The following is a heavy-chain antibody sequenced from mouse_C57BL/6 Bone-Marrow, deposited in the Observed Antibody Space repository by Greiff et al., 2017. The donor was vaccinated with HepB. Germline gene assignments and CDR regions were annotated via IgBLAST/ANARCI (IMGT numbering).Heavy chain of an antibody. V-gene: IGHV1-55*01. CDR1: GYTFTSYW. CDR2: IYPGSGST. CDR3: ARWGYGSSWFAY. Sequence: VQLQQPGAELVKPGASVKMSCKASGYTFTSYWITWVKQRPGQGLEWIGDIYPGSGSTNYNEKFKSKATLTVDTSSSTAYMQLSSLTSEDSAVYYCARWGYGSSWFAYWGQGTLVTVSA. D-gene: IGHD1-1*01. J-gene: IGHJ3*01.